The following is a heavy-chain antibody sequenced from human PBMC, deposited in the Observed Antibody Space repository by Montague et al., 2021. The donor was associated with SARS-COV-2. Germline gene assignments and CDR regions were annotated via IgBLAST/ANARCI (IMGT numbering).Heavy chain of an antibody. CDR3: ARLASGWWELTLDY. D-gene: IGHD2-15*01. Sequence: SETLSLTCTVSGGSISSSSYDWGWIREPPGKGLEWIGSIDYSGSTYYXPCVKSRVTISVDTSKNQFSLKLSSVTAADTAVYYCARLASGWWELTLDYWGQGTLVTVSS. J-gene: IGHJ4*02. V-gene: IGHV4-39*01. CDR1: GGSISSSSYD. CDR2: IDYSGST.